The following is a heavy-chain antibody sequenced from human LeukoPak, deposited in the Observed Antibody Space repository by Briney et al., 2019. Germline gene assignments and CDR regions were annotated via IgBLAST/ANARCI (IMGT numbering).Heavy chain of an antibody. Sequence: GGSLRLSCTVSGFTFSSYTMNWVRQAPGKGLEWVSSISPNSDHIYYADSVKGRFTISRDNAKNSLYLQLTSLRAEDTAVYYCARDAIAVTGLQGLFDPRGQGALSTVSS. CDR1: GFTFSSYT. CDR2: ISPNSDHI. D-gene: IGHD6-19*01. CDR3: ARDAIAVTGLQGLFDP. V-gene: IGHV3-21*01. J-gene: IGHJ5*02.